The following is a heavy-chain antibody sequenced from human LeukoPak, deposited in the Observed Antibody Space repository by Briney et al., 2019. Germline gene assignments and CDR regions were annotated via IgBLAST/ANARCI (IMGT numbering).Heavy chain of an antibody. CDR2: INPNSGGT. V-gene: IGHV1-2*02. CDR1: GGPFFKYA. Sequence: ASVQFSCRASGGPFFKYAISWVRQAPGQGLERMGWINPNSGGTNYAQKFQGRVTMTRDTSISTAYMELSRLRSDDTAVYYCARDNGYSSGWPDYWGQGTLATVSS. CDR3: ARDNGYSSGWPDY. D-gene: IGHD6-19*01. J-gene: IGHJ4*02.